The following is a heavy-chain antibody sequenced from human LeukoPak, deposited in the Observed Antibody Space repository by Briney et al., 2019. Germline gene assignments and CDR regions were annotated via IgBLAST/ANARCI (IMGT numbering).Heavy chain of an antibody. D-gene: IGHD6-13*01. CDR1: GGSFSGYY. CDR3: ARGRIAAAQKYFQH. J-gene: IGHJ1*01. CDR2: INHSGST. V-gene: IGHV4-34*01. Sequence: PSETLSLTCAVYGGSFSGYYWGWIRQPPGKGLEWIGEINHSGSTNYNPSLKSRVTISVDTSKNQFSLKLSSVTAADTAVYYCARGRIAAAQKYFQHWGQGTLVTVSS.